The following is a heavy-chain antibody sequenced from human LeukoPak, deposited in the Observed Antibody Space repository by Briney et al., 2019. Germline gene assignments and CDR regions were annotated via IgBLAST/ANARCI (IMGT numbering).Heavy chain of an antibody. CDR1: GFTFSTYA. Sequence: RSGGSLRLSCAASGFTFSTYAMSWVRQAPGKGLEWVSVISVSGGSTYYADSVKGRFTISRDNSKNTLYLQMNSLRAEDTAVYYCAKSPGGVVSTSVDNWGQGTLVTVSS. V-gene: IGHV3-23*01. CDR3: AKSPGGVVSTSVDN. CDR2: ISVSGGST. J-gene: IGHJ4*02. D-gene: IGHD2-2*01.